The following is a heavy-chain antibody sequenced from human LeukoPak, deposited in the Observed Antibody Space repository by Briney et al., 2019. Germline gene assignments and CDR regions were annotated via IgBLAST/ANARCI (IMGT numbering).Heavy chain of an antibody. V-gene: IGHV4-59*01. Sequence: PSETLSLTCTVSGCSISSYYWSWIRQPPGKGLEWIGYIYYSGSTNYNPSLKSRVTILVATSKHQFSLKLSSVTAADTAVYYCARAHPSFYDILTGYYRTLREIYFDYWGQGTLVTVSS. CDR3: ARAHPSFYDILTGYYRTLREIYFDY. CDR2: IYYSGST. CDR1: GCSISSYY. J-gene: IGHJ4*02. D-gene: IGHD3-9*01.